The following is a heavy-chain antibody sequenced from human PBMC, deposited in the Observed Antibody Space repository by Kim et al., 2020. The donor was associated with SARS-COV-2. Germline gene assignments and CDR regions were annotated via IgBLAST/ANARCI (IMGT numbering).Heavy chain of an antibody. CDR3: ARQSFRRDSSDF. J-gene: IGHJ4*02. D-gene: IGHD3-3*02. V-gene: IGHV4-39*01. CDR2: P. Sequence: PSYNPSLKCRVTMSVDRSKNQFSLNLRSMTAADTAVYYCARQSFRRDSSDFWGQGTQVTVSS.